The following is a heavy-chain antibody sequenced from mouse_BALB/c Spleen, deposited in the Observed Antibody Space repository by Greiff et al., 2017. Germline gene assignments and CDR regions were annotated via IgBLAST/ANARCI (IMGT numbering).Heavy chain of an antibody. D-gene: IGHD2-14*01. CDR3: ARSGEVRYFDY. CDR2: INPSTGYT. CDR1: GYTFTSYW. Sequence: QVQLKESGAELAKPGASVKMSCKASGYTFTSYWMHWVKQRPGQGLEWIGYINPSTGYTEYNQKFKDKATLTADKSSSTAYMQLSSLTSEDSAVYYCARSGEVRYFDYWGQGTTLTVSS. V-gene: IGHV1-7*01. J-gene: IGHJ2*01.